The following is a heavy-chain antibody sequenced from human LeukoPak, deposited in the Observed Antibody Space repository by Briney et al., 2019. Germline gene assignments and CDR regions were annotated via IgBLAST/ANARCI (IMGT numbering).Heavy chain of an antibody. D-gene: IGHD6-13*01. V-gene: IGHV1-69*13. CDR1: GGTVSRYP. Sequence: SVKVSCKASGGTVSRYPISWVRQAPGQGLEWMGGIIPIFGTANYAQKFQGRVTITADESTSTAYMELSSLRSEDTAVYYCARATGYSSSWFYWGQGTLVTVSS. CDR2: IIPIFGTA. CDR3: ARATGYSSSWFY. J-gene: IGHJ4*02.